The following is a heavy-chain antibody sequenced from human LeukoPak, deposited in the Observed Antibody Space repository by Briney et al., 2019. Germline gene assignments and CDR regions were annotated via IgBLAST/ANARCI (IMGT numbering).Heavy chain of an antibody. CDR3: TRDLAAVTPLGY. CDR2: IRSKAYGGTT. D-gene: IGHD6-13*01. CDR1: GFTFGDYA. V-gene: IGHV3-49*04. J-gene: IGHJ4*02. Sequence: PGGSLRLSCTASGFTFGDYAMSWVRQAPGKGLEWVGFIRSKAYGGTTEYAASVKGRFTISRDDSKSIAYLQMNSLKTEDTAVYYCTRDLAAVTPLGYWGQGTLVTVSS.